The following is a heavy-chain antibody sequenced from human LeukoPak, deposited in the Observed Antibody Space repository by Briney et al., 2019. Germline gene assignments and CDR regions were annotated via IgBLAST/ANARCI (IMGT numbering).Heavy chain of an antibody. CDR3: ARDNHDILTGYSAYFDY. V-gene: IGHV1-18*01. J-gene: IGHJ4*02. Sequence: ASVKVSCKASGYTFTSYGISWVRQAPGQALEWMGWLSAYNGNTNYAQKLQGRVTMTTDTSTSTAYMELRSLRSDDTAVYYCARDNHDILTGYSAYFDYWGQGTLVTVSS. CDR2: LSAYNGNT. D-gene: IGHD3-9*01. CDR1: GYTFTSYG.